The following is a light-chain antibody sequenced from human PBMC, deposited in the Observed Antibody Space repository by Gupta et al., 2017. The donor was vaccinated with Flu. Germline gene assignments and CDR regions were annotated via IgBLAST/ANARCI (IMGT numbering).Light chain of an antibody. V-gene: IGKV1-39*01. CDR3: QQSYSTPIT. CDR2: AAS. CDR1: QSISSY. Sequence: DIQMTQSPSSLSASVGDRVTITFLASQSISSYLNWYQQKPGKAPKLLIYAASRLQSGVPSRFSGSGSGTDFTLTISRLQPEDFATYYCQQSYSTPITFGQGTLVEIK. J-gene: IGKJ5*01.